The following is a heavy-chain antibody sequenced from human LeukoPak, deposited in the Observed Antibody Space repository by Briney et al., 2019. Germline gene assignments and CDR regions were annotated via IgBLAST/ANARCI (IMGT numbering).Heavy chain of an antibody. V-gene: IGHV3-7*03. CDR1: GFTFSTYW. CDR2: IRPDGSGE. CDR3: ARDCGAAITGPRFDL. J-gene: IGHJ4*02. Sequence: PGGSLRLSCAASGFTFSTYWMSWVRQAPGKGLEWVAMIRPDGSGEYYVDSVKGRFTISRDNVNYSLYLQMNSLTAEDTAVYYFARDCGAAITGPRFDLWGQGARVTVSS. D-gene: IGHD2-8*02.